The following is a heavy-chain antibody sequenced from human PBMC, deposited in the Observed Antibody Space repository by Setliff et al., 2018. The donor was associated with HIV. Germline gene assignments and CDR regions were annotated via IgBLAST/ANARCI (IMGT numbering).Heavy chain of an antibody. J-gene: IGHJ4*02. Sequence: SETLSLTCTVSGDSVSIRSYYPSWIRQPPGKGLECIGYIYYSGSTKHNPSLKSRVTISVDTSKNHFSLKLRSVTAADTAVYYCAQLGMVDDFDYWGQGTLVTVSS. CDR3: AQLGMVDDFDY. D-gene: IGHD1-1*01. CDR2: IYYSGST. CDR1: GDSVSIRSYY. V-gene: IGHV4-61*03.